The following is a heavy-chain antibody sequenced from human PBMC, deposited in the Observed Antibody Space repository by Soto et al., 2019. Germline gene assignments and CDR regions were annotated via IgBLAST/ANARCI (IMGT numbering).Heavy chain of an antibody. CDR1: GFTFSSYW. V-gene: IGHV3-7*01. J-gene: IGHJ3*02. D-gene: IGHD3-10*01. CDR2: IKQDGSEK. Sequence: GSLRLSCAASGFTFSSYWMSWVRQAPGKGLEWVANIKQDGSEKYYVDSVKGRFTISRDNAKNSLYLQMNSLRAEDTAVYYCARDSSGSDDAFDIWGQGTMVTVSS. CDR3: ARDSSGSDDAFDI.